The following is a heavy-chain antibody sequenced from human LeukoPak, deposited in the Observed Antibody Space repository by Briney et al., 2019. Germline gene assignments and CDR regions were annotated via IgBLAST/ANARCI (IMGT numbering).Heavy chain of an antibody. Sequence: ASVKVSCKASGYTFTSYGISWVRQAPGQGLEWMGWISAYNGNTNYAQKLQGRVTMTTDTSTSTAYMELRSLRSDDTAVYYCARDRSLSGDYDILTGYYGSYGMDVWGQGTTVTVSS. J-gene: IGHJ6*02. CDR3: ARDRSLSGDYDILTGYYGSYGMDV. CDR1: GYTFTSYG. V-gene: IGHV1-18*01. CDR2: ISAYNGNT. D-gene: IGHD3-9*01.